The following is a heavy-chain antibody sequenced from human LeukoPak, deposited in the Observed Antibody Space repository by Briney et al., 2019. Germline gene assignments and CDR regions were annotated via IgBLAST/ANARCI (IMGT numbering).Heavy chain of an antibody. CDR2: ISYDGSNK. Sequence: GRSLRLSCAASGFTFSSYGMHWVRQAPGKGLEWVAVISYDGSNKYYADSAKGRFTISRDNSKNTLYLQMNSLRAEDTAVYYCAKEDWGGFDYWGQGTLVTVSS. J-gene: IGHJ4*02. CDR1: GFTFSSYG. CDR3: AKEDWGGFDY. D-gene: IGHD3/OR15-3a*01. V-gene: IGHV3-30*18.